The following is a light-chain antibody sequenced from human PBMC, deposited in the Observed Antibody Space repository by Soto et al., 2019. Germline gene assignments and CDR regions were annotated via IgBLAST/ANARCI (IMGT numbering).Light chain of an antibody. CDR1: SSYVGAYNF. J-gene: IGLJ1*01. CDR2: AFT. Sequence: QSALTHPRSVSRSPGQSFSISCTGTSSYVGAYNFVSWYQQHPVKAPRLLIYAFTKRPAAVPARFSGSKSGNTASLTISGLKAEDEADYYCCSYAGSYTFDVFGTWTKVPVL. CDR3: CSYAGSYTFDV. V-gene: IGLV2-11*01.